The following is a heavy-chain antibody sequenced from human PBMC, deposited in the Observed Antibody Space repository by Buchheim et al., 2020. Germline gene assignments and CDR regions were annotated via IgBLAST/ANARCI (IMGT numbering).Heavy chain of an antibody. J-gene: IGHJ5*02. CDR2: INTNTGNP. V-gene: IGHV7-4-1*02. D-gene: IGHD2-2*01. CDR1: GYTFTSYA. CDR3: AREGRRIGYCSSTSCSKPNWFDP. Sequence: QVQLVQSGSELKKPGASVKVSCKASGYTFTSYAMNWVRQAPGQGLEWMGWINTNTGNPTYAQGFTGRFVFSLDTSFSTAYLQISSLKAEDTAVYYCAREGRRIGYCSSTSCSKPNWFDPWGQGTL.